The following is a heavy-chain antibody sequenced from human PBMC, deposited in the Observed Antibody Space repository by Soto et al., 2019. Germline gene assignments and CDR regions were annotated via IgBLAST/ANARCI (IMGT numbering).Heavy chain of an antibody. J-gene: IGHJ6*02. Sequence: QVQLVESGGGVVQPGRSLRLSCAASGFTFSSYGMHWVRQAPGKGLEWVAVIWYDGSNKYYADSVKGRFTISRDNSKNTRYLQMNSLRAEDTAVYYCAREDCISTSCYSYYYYGMDVWGQGTTVTVSS. CDR2: IWYDGSNK. CDR1: GFTFSSYG. D-gene: IGHD2-2*01. CDR3: AREDCISTSCYSYYYYGMDV. V-gene: IGHV3-33*01.